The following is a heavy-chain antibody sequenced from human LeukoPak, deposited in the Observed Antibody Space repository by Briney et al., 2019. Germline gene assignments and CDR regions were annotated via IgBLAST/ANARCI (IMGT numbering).Heavy chain of an antibody. CDR3: ARVASPILEWFQYFQH. CDR1: GYTFTGYY. V-gene: IGHV1-2*02. Sequence: ASVKVSCKASGYTFTGYYIHWVRQAPGQGLEWMGWINPNNGGTNYAQKFQGRVTMTRDTSISTAYMELSRLRSDDTAVYYCARVASPILEWFQYFQHWGQGTLVTVSS. D-gene: IGHD3-3*01. CDR2: INPNNGGT. J-gene: IGHJ1*01.